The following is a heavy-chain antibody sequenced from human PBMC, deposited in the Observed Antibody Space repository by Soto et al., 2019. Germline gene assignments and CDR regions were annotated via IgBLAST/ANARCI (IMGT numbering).Heavy chain of an antibody. CDR1: GYTFTSYA. Sequence: ASVKVSCKASGYTFTSYAMHWVRQAPGQRLEWMGWINAGNGNTKYSQKFQGRVTITRDTSASTAYMELSSLRSEDTAVYYCARASPYDILTGYYYNWGQGTLVTVSS. V-gene: IGHV1-3*01. CDR3: ARASPYDILTGYYYN. J-gene: IGHJ4*02. CDR2: INAGNGNT. D-gene: IGHD3-9*01.